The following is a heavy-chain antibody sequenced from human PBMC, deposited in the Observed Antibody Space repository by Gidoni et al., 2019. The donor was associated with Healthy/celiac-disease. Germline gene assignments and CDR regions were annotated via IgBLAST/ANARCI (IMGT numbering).Heavy chain of an antibody. CDR1: GFTFSSYW. CDR2: IKQDGSEK. D-gene: IGHD3-3*01. Sequence: EVQLVESGGGLVQPGGSLRLYCAASGFTFSSYWMSWVRQAPGKGLEWVANIKQDGSEKYYVDSVKGRFTISRENAKNSLYLQMNSLRAEDTAVYYCARGRARYYDFWSGYYPNLIFDYWGQGTLVTVSS. CDR3: ARGRARYYDFWSGYYPNLIFDY. V-gene: IGHV3-7*01. J-gene: IGHJ4*02.